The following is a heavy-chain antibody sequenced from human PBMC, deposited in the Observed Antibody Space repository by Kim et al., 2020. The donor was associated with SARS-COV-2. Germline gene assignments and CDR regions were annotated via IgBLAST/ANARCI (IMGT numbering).Heavy chain of an antibody. Sequence: NPSLKSRITISIDTSKNQFSLKLNCVTAADTAVYYRARDHYYGSGRVFDYWGQGTLVNVSS. D-gene: IGHD3-10*01. CDR3: ARDHYYGSGRVFDY. J-gene: IGHJ4*02. V-gene: IGHV4-59*01.